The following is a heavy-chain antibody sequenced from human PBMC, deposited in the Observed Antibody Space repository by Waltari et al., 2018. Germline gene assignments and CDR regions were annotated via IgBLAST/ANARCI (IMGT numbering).Heavy chain of an antibody. D-gene: IGHD1-26*01. V-gene: IGHV3-64*01. CDR2: MSSNGDTV. J-gene: IGHJ4*02. CDR1: GFTFSMYA. Sequence: EVQLVESGGGLVQPGGSLRLSCVASGFTFSMYAMQWVRQAPGKGLEYVSGMSSNGDTVYYGNSGKGRFTMSRDNSNNMLYLQMDSLRTEDTAVYYCARDGRATNDFWGQGSLVTVSS. CDR3: ARDGRATNDF.